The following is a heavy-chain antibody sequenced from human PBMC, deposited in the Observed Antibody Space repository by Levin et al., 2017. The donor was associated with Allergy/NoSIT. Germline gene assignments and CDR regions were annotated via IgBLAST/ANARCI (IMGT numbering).Heavy chain of an antibody. CDR1: GFAFSSSS. CDR3: TRDSSLDY. CDR2: ISSSSTTI. V-gene: IGHV3-48*01. Sequence: PGGSLRLSCAASGFAFSSSSMNWVRQAPGKGLEWISYISSSSTTIFYADSVRGRFTISRDNAKNSLYLEMNSLRAEDTAVYYCTRDSSLDYWGQGTLVTVSS. J-gene: IGHJ4*02.